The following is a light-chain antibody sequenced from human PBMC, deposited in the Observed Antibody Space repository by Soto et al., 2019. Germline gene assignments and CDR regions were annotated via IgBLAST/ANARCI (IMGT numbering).Light chain of an antibody. CDR1: XXHSSYA. J-gene: IGLJ2*01. CDR3: QTWGTGIVV. V-gene: IGLV4-69*01. Sequence: QLVLTQSPSASASLGASVXLTXXXXXXHSSYAIAWHQQQPEKGPRYLMKLNSDGSHSKGDEIPDRFSGSSSGAERYLTISSLQSEDEADYYCQTWGTGIVVFXGGTKLTVL. CDR2: LNSDGSH.